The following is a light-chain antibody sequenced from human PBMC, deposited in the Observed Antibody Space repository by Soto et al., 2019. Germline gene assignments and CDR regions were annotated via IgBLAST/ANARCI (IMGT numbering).Light chain of an antibody. Sequence: ETVLTQSPGTLSLSPGERATLSCRASQSIRSNYLAWYRQTPGQAPRLLIYGASKRARGIADRFSGSGSGTEFTLIIRRLEPEDFALYYCQQYGSSPWTFGKGTKMEIK. CDR3: QQYGSSPWT. CDR2: GAS. CDR1: QSIRSNY. J-gene: IGKJ1*01. V-gene: IGKV3-20*01.